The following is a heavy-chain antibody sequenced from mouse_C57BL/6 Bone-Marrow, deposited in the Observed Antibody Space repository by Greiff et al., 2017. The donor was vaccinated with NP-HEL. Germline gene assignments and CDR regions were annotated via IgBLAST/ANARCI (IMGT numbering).Heavy chain of an antibody. V-gene: IGHV5-6*01. CDR1: GFTFSSYG. D-gene: IGHD2-3*01. J-gene: IGHJ3*01. CDR3: ARRWTEAWFAY. Sequence: EVQGVESGGDLVKPGGSLKLSCAASGFTFSSYGMSWVRQTPDKRLEWVATISSGGSYTYYPDSVKGRFTISRDNAKNTLYLQMSSLKSEDTAMYYCARRWTEAWFAYWGQGTLVTVSA. CDR2: ISSGGSYT.